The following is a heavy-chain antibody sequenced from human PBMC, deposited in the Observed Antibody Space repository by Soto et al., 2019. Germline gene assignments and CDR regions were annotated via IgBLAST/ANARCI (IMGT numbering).Heavy chain of an antibody. CDR1: GFTFSSYG. V-gene: IGHV3-33*01. J-gene: IGHJ4*02. Sequence: GGSLRLSCAASGFTFSSYGMHWVRQAPGKGLEWVAVIWYDGSNKYYADSVKGRFTISRDNSKNTLYLQMNSLRAEDTAVYYCARDADIVGTSHLRYYFDHWGQGTLVTVSS. CDR2: IWYDGSNK. CDR3: ARDADIVGTSHLRYYFDH. D-gene: IGHD5-12*01.